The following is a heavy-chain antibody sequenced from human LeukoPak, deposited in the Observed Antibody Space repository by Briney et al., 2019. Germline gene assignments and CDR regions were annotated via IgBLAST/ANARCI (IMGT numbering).Heavy chain of an antibody. CDR2: IKSKTDGGTT. V-gene: IGHV3-15*01. CDR3: TRYYYYYYMDV. Sequence: GGSLRLSCAASGFTFSNAWMSWVRQAPGKGLQWVGRIKSKTDGGTTHYAAPVKGRFTISRDDSKNTLYLQMNSLKTEDTAVYYCTRYYYYYYMDVWGKGTTVTISS. J-gene: IGHJ6*03. CDR1: GFTFSNAW.